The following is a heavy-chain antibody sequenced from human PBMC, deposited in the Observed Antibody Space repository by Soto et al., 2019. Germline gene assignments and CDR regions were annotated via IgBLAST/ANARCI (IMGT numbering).Heavy chain of an antibody. Sequence: GGSLRLSCAASGFTVSSNYMSWVRQAPGKGLEWVSVIYSGGSTYYADSVKGRFTISRHNSKNTLYLQMNSLRAEDTAVYYCARGNLRGYSYGRAGFDYFDYWGQGTLVTVSS. J-gene: IGHJ4*02. D-gene: IGHD5-18*01. CDR3: ARGNLRGYSYGRAGFDYFDY. CDR1: GFTVSSNY. CDR2: IYSGGST. V-gene: IGHV3-53*04.